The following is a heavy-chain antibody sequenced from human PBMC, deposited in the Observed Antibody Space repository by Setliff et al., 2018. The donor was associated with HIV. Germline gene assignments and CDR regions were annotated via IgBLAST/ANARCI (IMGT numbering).Heavy chain of an antibody. J-gene: IGHJ4*02. CDR1: GYTFRDFY. D-gene: IGHD3-3*01. Sequence: EASVKVSCKTSGYTFRDFYMHWVQQAPGKGFEWMGRVDPEDGQTIFAKKFQDRVTLTADTSTETAYLEVSSLRSDDTAVYYCATGVVPDYDYWGQGTLVTVSS. CDR2: VDPEDGQT. CDR3: ATGVVPDYDY. V-gene: IGHV1-69-2*01.